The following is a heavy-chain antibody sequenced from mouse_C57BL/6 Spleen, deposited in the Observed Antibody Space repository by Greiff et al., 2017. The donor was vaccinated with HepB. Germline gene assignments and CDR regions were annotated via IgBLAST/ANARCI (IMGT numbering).Heavy chain of an antibody. CDR1: GFSLTSYG. J-gene: IGHJ1*03. V-gene: IGHV2-2*01. CDR2: IWSGGST. Sequence: VKVVESGPGLVQPSQSLSITCTVSGFSLTSYGVHWVRQSPGKGLEWLGVIWSGGSTDYNAAFISRLSISKDNSKSQVFFKMNSLQADDTAIYYCARNYGSRPWYFDVWGTGTTVTVSS. D-gene: IGHD1-1*01. CDR3: ARNYGSRPWYFDV.